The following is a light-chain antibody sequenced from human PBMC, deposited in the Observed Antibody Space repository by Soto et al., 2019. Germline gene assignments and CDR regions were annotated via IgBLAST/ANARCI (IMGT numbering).Light chain of an antibody. V-gene: IGKV1D-12*01. Sequence: HLSQSASSVSTSAGHRITITCRARQDIAGYLDWYQHKPGRTPELLIHGASRLQSGVPARFRGSGSGTDFTLSINSLQPEDFETYYCQQAYSFPITFGQGTRVEIK. CDR1: QDIAGY. CDR3: QQAYSFPIT. CDR2: GAS. J-gene: IGKJ5*01.